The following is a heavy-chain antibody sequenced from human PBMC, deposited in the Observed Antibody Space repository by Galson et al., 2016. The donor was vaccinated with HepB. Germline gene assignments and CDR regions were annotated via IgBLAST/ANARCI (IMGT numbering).Heavy chain of an antibody. D-gene: IGHD2-2*01. CDR3: TRVSEFCSSTSCYLGDY. CDR1: GYTFTKYA. J-gene: IGHJ4*02. CDR2: IYAANGNT. V-gene: IGHV1-3*01. Sequence: SVKVSCKASGYTFTKYALHWVRQAPGQRLEWMGWIYAANGNTKYSQKFQGRVTFTGDTSATTAYMELSSLRSEDTAVYYCTRVSEFCSSTSCYLGDYWGQGTLVTVSS.